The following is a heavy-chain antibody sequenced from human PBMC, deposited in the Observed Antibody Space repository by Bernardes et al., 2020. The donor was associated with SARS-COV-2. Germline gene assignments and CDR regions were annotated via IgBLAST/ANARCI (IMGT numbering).Heavy chain of an antibody. Sequence: GSLRLPCAASGFIFKNFDMHWVRQAPGKGLEWVSAIDTVGDTYYPGSVKGRFNISREDAKDSLFLQMNSLRAGDTAVYFCARVRPRITLVRGVTLYGYGRDLWGQGTTVTVSS. V-gene: IGHV3-13*01. CDR1: GFIFKNFD. CDR3: ARVRPRITLVRGVTLYGYGRDL. J-gene: IGHJ6*02. D-gene: IGHD3-10*01. CDR2: IDTVGDT.